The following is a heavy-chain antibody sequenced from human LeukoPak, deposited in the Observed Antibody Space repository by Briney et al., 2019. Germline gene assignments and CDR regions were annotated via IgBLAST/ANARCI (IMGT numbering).Heavy chain of an antibody. J-gene: IGHJ5*02. CDR3: VRSDWFDN. CDR2: VNSDGRFT. V-gene: IGHV3-74*03. Sequence: PGGSLTLSCAASGFFFSNYGMHWVRQAPGKGLVWVSRVNSDGRFTKYADSVKGRFTISRDNAENTLYLQMNSLRAEDTAMYYCVRSDWFDNWGQGTLVTVSS. CDR1: GFFFSNYG.